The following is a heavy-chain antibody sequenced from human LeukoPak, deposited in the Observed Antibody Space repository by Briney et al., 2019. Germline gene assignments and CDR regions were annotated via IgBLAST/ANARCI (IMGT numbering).Heavy chain of an antibody. D-gene: IGHD6-6*01. J-gene: IGHJ3*02. V-gene: IGHV3-23*01. CDR3: AKDGFAARTQFDI. CDR1: GFTFSSYA. Sequence: GGSLRLSCAASGFTFSSYAMSWVRQAPGKGLEWVSAISGSSGSTYYADSVKGRFTISRDNSKNTLYLQMNSPRGEDTALYYCAKDGFAARTQFDIWGQGTMVTVSS. CDR2: ISGSSGST.